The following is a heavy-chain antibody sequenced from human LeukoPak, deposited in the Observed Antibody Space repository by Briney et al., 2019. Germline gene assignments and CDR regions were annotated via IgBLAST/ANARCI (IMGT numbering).Heavy chain of an antibody. CDR1: GYTFTSYG. CDR2: ISAYNGNT. D-gene: IGHD6-13*01. J-gene: IGHJ4*02. V-gene: IGHV1-18*01. CDR3: ARDRASSWYGPFDY. Sequence: ASVKVSCKASGYTFTSYGISWVRQAPGQGLEWLGWISAYNGNTNYAQRLQGRVTMTTDTSTTTAYMGLRSLRSDDTAVYYCARDRASSWYGPFDYWGQGTLVTVSS.